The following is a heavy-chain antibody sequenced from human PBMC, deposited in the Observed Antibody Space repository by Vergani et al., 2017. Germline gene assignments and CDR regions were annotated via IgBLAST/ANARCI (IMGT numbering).Heavy chain of an antibody. V-gene: IGHV4-39*07. CDR2: IYYSGTT. J-gene: IGHJ4*02. D-gene: IGHD6-6*01. Sequence: QLQLQESGPGLVKPSETLSLTCTVSGGSISSSSYYWGWIRQPPGKGLEWIGSIYYSGTTYYHPSLKSRVTISVDTSKNQFSLKLSSVTAADTAVYYCARAEREYIGKYSSSSGGVGYYFDYWGQGTLVTVSS. CDR1: GGSISSSSYY. CDR3: ARAEREYIGKYSSSSGGVGYYFDY.